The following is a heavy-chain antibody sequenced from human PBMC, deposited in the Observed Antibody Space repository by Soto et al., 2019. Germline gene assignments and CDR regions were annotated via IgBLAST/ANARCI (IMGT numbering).Heavy chain of an antibody. V-gene: IGHV4-31*03. Sequence: QVQLQESGPGLVKPSQTLSLSCTVSGGSISSGGYYWSWIRQHPGKGLEWIGYTYYSGSTYYNPSLTCRVTISVDTSKNQFSLNLRSVTAAVTAVYYCARGRYSSSSSWFDPWGQGTLVTVSS. J-gene: IGHJ5*02. CDR1: GGSISSGGYY. D-gene: IGHD6-6*01. CDR3: ARGRYSSSSSWFDP. CDR2: TYYSGST.